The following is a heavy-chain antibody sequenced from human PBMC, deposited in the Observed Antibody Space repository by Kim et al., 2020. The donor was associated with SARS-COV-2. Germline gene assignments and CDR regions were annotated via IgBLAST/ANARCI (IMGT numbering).Heavy chain of an antibody. Sequence: SVKVSCKASGGTFSSYAISWVRQAPGQGLEWMGGIIPIFGTANYAQKFQGRVTITADESTSTAYMGLSSLRSEDTAVYYCARVGGYSGSYGMDVWGQGTTVTVSS. CDR3: ARVGGYSGSYGMDV. CDR1: GGTFSSYA. V-gene: IGHV1-69*13. CDR2: IIPIFGTA. D-gene: IGHD5-12*01. J-gene: IGHJ6*02.